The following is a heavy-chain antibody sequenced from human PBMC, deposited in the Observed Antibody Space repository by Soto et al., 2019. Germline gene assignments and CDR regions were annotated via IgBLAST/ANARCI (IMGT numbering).Heavy chain of an antibody. V-gene: IGHV3-33*01. CDR3: ARGQQWLWA. Sequence: QVQLVESGGGVVQPGRSLRLSCAAPGFTFSSYGMHWVRQAPGKGLEWVAVIWYDGSNKYYADSVKGRFTISRDNSKNTLYLQMNSLRAEDTAVYYCARGQQWLWAWGQGTLVTVSS. CDR2: IWYDGSNK. CDR1: GFTFSSYG. J-gene: IGHJ5*02. D-gene: IGHD6-19*01.